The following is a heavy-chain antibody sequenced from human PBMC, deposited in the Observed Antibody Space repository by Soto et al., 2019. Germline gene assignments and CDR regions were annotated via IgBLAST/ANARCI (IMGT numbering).Heavy chain of an antibody. Sequence: GGSLRLSCAASGFTFSSYGMHWVRQAPGKGLEWVAVIWYDGSNKYYADSVKGRFTISRDNSKNTLYLQMNSLRAEDTAVYYCARGSDYYGSGSYPDYWGQGTLVTVSS. V-gene: IGHV3-33*01. D-gene: IGHD3-10*01. CDR2: IWYDGSNK. CDR1: GFTFSSYG. CDR3: ARGSDYYGSGSYPDY. J-gene: IGHJ4*02.